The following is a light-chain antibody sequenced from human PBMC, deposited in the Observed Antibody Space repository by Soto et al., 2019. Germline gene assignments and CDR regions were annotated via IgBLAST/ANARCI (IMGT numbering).Light chain of an antibody. Sequence: QSVLTQPPSVSGSPGQSFTISCTRTSSDVGGYNYVSWYQQHPGKAPKLMIYDVSNRPSGVSKRFSGSKSGNTASLTISGLQAGDEADYYCSSYTSSSTLYVFGTGTKVTVL. CDR1: SSDVGGYNY. CDR3: SSYTSSSTLYV. CDR2: DVS. V-gene: IGLV2-14*01. J-gene: IGLJ1*01.